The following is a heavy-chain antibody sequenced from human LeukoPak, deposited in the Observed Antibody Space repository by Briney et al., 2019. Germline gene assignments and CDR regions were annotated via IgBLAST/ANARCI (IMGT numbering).Heavy chain of an antibody. D-gene: IGHD1-26*01. J-gene: IGHJ4*02. Sequence: TSETLSLTCAVYGGSFSGYYWSWIRQPPGKGPEWIGEINHSGSTNYNPSLKSRVTISVDTSKNQFSLKLGSVTAADTAVYYCARSPRLGRYGYGPWELPVSYFDYWGQGTLVTVSS. CDR1: GGSFSGYY. CDR2: INHSGST. CDR3: ARSPRLGRYGYGPWELPVSYFDY. V-gene: IGHV4-34*01.